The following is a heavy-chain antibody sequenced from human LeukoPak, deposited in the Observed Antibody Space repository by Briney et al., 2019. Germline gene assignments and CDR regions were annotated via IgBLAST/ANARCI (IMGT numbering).Heavy chain of an antibody. CDR2: ISSSSSTI. J-gene: IGHJ4*02. Sequence: GGSLRLSCAASGFTFSSYSMNWVRQAPGKGLEWVSYISSSSSTIYYADSVKGRFTISRDNAKNSLYLQMNSLRAEDTAVYYCARGTFFDYWGQGTLVTVSS. CDR1: GFTFSSYS. D-gene: IGHD2/OR15-2a*01. CDR3: ARGTFFDY. V-gene: IGHV3-48*01.